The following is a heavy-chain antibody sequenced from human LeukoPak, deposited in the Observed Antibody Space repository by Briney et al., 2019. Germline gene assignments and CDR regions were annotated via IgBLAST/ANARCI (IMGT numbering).Heavy chain of an antibody. V-gene: IGHV1-8*01. CDR3: SRGSIAAAGTYYYYMDV. CDR1: GHTFTSYD. D-gene: IGHD6-13*01. CDR2: MNPNSGNT. J-gene: IGHJ6*03. Sequence: ASVKVSCKXSGHTFTSYDINWVRQATGQGLEWMGWMNPNSGNTGYAQKFQGRVTMTRNTSISTAYMELSSLRSEDTAVYYCSRGSIAAAGTYYYYMDVWGKGTTVTVSS.